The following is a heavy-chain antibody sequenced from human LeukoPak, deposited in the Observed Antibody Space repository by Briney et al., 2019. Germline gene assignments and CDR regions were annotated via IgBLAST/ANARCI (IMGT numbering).Heavy chain of an antibody. J-gene: IGHJ4*02. CDR1: GFTFSSCG. D-gene: IGHD3-10*01. CDR3: AKDVVLLPDY. Sequence: GGSLRLSCAASGFTFSSCGMHWVRQAPGKGLEWVAFIRYDGSDKYYADSVKGRFTISRDNSKNTLFLQMNSLRAEDTAVYFCAKDVVLLPDYWGQGTLVTVSS. CDR2: IRYDGSDK. V-gene: IGHV3-30*02.